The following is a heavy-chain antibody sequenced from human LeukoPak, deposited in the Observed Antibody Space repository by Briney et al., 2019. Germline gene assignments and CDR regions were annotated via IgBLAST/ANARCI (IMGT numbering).Heavy chain of an antibody. CDR2: IYYSGST. D-gene: IGHD2-2*01. CDR1: GGSISSYY. CDR3: AGYQLLLDAFDI. V-gene: IGHV4-59*01. J-gene: IGHJ3*02. Sequence: SATLSLTCTVSGGSISSYYWSWIRQPPGKGLEWIGYIYYSGSTNYNPSLKSRVTISVDTSKNQFSLKLSSVTAADTAVYYCAGYQLLLDAFDIWGQGTMVTVSS.